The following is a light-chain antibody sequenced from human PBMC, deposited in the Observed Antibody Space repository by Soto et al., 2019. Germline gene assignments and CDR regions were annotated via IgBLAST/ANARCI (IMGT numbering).Light chain of an antibody. CDR2: LNSDGRH. CDR3: QTWGTGIQV. Sequence: QAVVTQSPSASASLGASVKLTCTLSSGHSSYAIAWHQQQREKGPRYLMRLNSDGRHSKGDGIPDRFSGSSSGAERYLSISRLQSEDEADYYCQTWGTGIQVFGTGTKLTVL. J-gene: IGLJ1*01. CDR1: SGHSSYA. V-gene: IGLV4-69*01.